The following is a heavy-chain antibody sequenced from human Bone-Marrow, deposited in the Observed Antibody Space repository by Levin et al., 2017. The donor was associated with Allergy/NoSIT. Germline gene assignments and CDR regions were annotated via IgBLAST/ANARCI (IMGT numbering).Heavy chain of an antibody. CDR3: ARGYCVSNYCYRDWFDS. CDR2: ISSGSGTT. D-gene: IGHD2-2*01. Sequence: GGSLRLSCAASGFTFSTYSMNWVRQAPGKGLEWVSYISSGSGTTFYADSVQGRFTISRDNAKNSLYLQMNSLRAEDTAVYYCARGYCVSNYCYRDWFDSWGQGALVTVSS. V-gene: IGHV3-48*04. CDR1: GFTFSTYS. J-gene: IGHJ5*01.